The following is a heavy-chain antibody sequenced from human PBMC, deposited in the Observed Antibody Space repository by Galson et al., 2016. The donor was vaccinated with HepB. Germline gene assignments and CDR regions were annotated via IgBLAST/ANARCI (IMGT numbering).Heavy chain of an antibody. CDR2: ISGSGNSI. V-gene: IGHV3-11*01. CDR1: GFTFSDYY. D-gene: IGHD3-3*01. J-gene: IGHJ4*02. Sequence: SLRLSCAASGFTFSDYYMTWIRQAPGKGLQWLSYISGSGNSISYADSVKGRFTISRDNAENSVHLQMNSLRAEDTALYYCARGQRPYDFWSKIRWAFDFWGQGSLPTVSS. CDR3: ARGQRPYDFWSKIRWAFDF.